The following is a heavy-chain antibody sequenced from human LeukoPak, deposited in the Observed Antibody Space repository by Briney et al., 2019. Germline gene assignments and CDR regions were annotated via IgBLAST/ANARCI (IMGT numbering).Heavy chain of an antibody. J-gene: IGHJ4*02. CDR2: INPSGGST. CDR1: GYTFTGYY. V-gene: IGHV1-46*01. CDR3: ARVYGIAAAGTEFDY. Sequence: ASVKVSCKASGYTFTGYYMHWVRQAPGQGLEWMAIINPSGGSTSYAQKFQGRVTVTRDTSTSTVYMELSSLRSEDTAVYYCARVYGIAAAGTEFDYWGQGTLVTVSS. D-gene: IGHD6-13*01.